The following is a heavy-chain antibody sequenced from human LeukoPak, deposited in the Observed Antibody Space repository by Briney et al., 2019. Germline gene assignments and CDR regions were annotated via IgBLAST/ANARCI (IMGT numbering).Heavy chain of an antibody. D-gene: IGHD2/OR15-2a*01. J-gene: IGHJ6*02. CDR1: GDSISSGGYY. CDR3: ARGGSIYYCSGIDV. CDR2: IYYSGST. V-gene: IGHV4-31*03. Sequence: PSETLSLTCTVSGDSISSGGYYWSWIRQHPGKGLEWIGYIYYSGSTYYNPSLKSRVTISVDTSKNQFSLKLSSVTAADTTVYYGARGGSIYYCSGIDVWGQGTTVTVSS.